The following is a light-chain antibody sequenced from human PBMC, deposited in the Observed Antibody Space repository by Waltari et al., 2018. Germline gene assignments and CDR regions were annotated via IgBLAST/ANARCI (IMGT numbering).Light chain of an antibody. J-gene: IGKJ1*01. CDR3: QQYNNWPWT. V-gene: IGKV3-15*01. CDR2: GAS. Sequence: EIVMTQSPATLSVSPGDRATISCRASHSVRIALAWYQQKPGQAPRLLIYGASTRATGIPARFSGSGSGTEFTLTISSMQSEDFAVYYCQQYNNWPWTLGQGTKVEIK. CDR1: HSVRIA.